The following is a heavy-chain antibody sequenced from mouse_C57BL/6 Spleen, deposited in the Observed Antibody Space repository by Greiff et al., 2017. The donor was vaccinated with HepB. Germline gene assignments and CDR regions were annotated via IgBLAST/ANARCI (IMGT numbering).Heavy chain of an antibody. CDR2: ISSGSSTI. J-gene: IGHJ3*01. V-gene: IGHV5-17*01. CDR3: ASNHPFAY. Sequence: EVQGVESGGGLVKPGGSLKLSCAASGFTFSDYGMHWVRQAPEKGLEWVAYISSGSSTIYYADTVKGRFTISRDNAKNTLFLQMTSLRSEDTAMYYCASNHPFAYWGQGTLVTVSA. CDR1: GFTFSDYG.